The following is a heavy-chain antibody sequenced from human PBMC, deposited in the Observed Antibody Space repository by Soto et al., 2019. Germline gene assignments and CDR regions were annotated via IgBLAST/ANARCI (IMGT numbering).Heavy chain of an antibody. D-gene: IGHD3-3*01. Sequence: ASVKVSCKTSGYTFTSYDINCVRQATGQGLEWMGWMNPNSGNTGYAQKFQGRVTMTRNTSISTAYMELSSLRSEDTAVYYCARGGVKVAHYDFWSGHYMDVWGKGTTVTVSS. CDR2: MNPNSGNT. CDR3: ARGGVKVAHYDFWSGHYMDV. V-gene: IGHV1-8*01. J-gene: IGHJ6*03. CDR1: GYTFTSYD.